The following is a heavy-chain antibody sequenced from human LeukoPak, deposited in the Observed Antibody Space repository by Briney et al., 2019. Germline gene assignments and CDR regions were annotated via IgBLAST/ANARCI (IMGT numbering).Heavy chain of an antibody. J-gene: IGHJ4*02. V-gene: IGHV4-30-2*01. Sequence: SQTLSLTCAVSGCSISSGGYSWSWIRQPPGKGLEWIGYIYHSGSTYYNPSLKSRVTISVDRSKNQFSLKLSSVTAADTAVYYCARGLYSSSWYVDYWGQGTLVTVSS. CDR2: IYHSGST. CDR1: GCSISSGGYS. D-gene: IGHD6-13*01. CDR3: ARGLYSSSWYVDY.